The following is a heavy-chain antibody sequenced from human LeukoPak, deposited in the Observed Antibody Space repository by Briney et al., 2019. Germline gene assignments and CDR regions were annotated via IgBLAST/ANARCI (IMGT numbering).Heavy chain of an antibody. CDR3: ARDGIEDTIFGVVKRNPPDY. CDR1: GGSISSSSYY. V-gene: IGHV4-61*02. CDR2: IYTSGST. D-gene: IGHD3-3*01. J-gene: IGHJ4*02. Sequence: KPSETLSLTCTVSGGSISSSSYYWSWIRQPAGKGLEWIGRIYTSGSTNYNPSLKSRVTMSVDTSKNQFSLKLSSVTAADTAVYYCARDGIEDTIFGVVKRNPPDYWGQGTLVTVSS.